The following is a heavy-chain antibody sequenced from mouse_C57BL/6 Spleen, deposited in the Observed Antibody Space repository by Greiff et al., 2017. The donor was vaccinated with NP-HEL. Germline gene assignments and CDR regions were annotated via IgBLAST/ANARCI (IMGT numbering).Heavy chain of an antibody. CDR2: SRNKANDYTT. J-gene: IGHJ3*01. D-gene: IGHD2-4*01. V-gene: IGHV7-1*01. CDR3: ASGRDYDGFAY. Sequence: DVMLVESGGGLVQSGRSLRLSCATSGFTFSDFYMEWVRQAPGKGLEWIAASRNKANDYTTEYSASVKGRFIVSRDTSQSILYLQMNALRAEDTAIYYCASGRDYDGFAYWGQGTLVTVSA. CDR1: GFTFSDFY.